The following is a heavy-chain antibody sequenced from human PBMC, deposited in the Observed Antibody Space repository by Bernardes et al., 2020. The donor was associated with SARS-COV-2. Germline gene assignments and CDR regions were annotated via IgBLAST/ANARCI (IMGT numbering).Heavy chain of an antibody. CDR1: GFTFSTYS. V-gene: IGHV3-48*01. J-gene: IGHJ4*02. Sequence: GSLSLSCAASGFTFSTYSMTWVRPAPGMGLEWVSYISITSSTIYYADSVKGRFTISRDNAKNSLYLQMNSLRTEDTAVYYCARDSSSWSGYPFDYWGQGNLVTVSS. D-gene: IGHD3-3*01. CDR2: ISITSSTI. CDR3: ARDSSSWSGYPFDY.